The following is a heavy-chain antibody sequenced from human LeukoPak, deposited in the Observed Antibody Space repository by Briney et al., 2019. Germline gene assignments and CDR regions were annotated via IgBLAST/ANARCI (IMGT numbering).Heavy chain of an antibody. CDR1: GFTFSSYA. CDR3: AKGRDGYNRYDY. Sequence: PGGSLRLSCAASGFTFSSYAMGWVRQAPGKGLEWVSAVSGSGGSTYYADSVKGRFTISRDNSKNTLYLQMNSLRAEDTAVYYCAKGRDGYNRYDYWGQGTLVTVSS. J-gene: IGHJ4*02. V-gene: IGHV3-23*01. CDR2: VSGSGGST. D-gene: IGHD5-24*01.